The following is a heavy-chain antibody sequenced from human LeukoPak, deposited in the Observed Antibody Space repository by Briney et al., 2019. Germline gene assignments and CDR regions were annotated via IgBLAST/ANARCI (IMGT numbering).Heavy chain of an antibody. CDR2: IKQDGSEK. J-gene: IGHJ4*02. CDR3: ATSRTLDH. V-gene: IGHV3-7*05. CDR1: GFTFSSYW. Sequence: GGSLRLSCAAPGFTFSSYWMNWVRQAPGKGLEWVANIKQDGSEKYYVDSVKGRFTISRDNAKSSLYLQMNSLRVEDTAVYYCATSRTLDHWGQGTLVTVSS.